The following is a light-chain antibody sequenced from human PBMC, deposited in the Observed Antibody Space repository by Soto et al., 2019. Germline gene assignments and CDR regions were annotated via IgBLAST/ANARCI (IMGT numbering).Light chain of an antibody. CDR2: DAS. CDR3: QHYNNWPPAWT. CDR1: QSVSSN. V-gene: IGKV3-15*01. Sequence: EIVMTQSPATLSVSPGERATLSCRASQSVSSNLAWYQQRPGQAPRLLMYDASTRATGIPARFSGSGSGTEFILTISSLQSEDFAVYYCQHYNNWPPAWTFGQGTKVEIK. J-gene: IGKJ1*01.